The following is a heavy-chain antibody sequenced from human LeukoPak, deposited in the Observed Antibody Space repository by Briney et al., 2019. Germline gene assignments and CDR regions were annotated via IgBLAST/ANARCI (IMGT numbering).Heavy chain of an antibody. CDR2: ISAYNGNT. CDR3: ASGSRDYYYHYYMDV. D-gene: IGHD2-21*02. J-gene: IGHJ6*03. V-gene: IGHV1-18*01. CDR1: GYTFTSYG. Sequence: ASVKVSCKASGYTFTSYGISWVRQAPGQGLEWMGWISAYNGNTNYAQKLQGRATMTTDTSTSTAYMELRSLRSDDTAVFYCASGSRDYYYHYYMDVWGKGTTVTISS.